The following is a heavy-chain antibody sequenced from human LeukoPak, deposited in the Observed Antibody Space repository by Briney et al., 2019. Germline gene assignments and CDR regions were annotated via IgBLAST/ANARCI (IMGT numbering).Heavy chain of an antibody. CDR1: GYTFTSYH. Sequence: GASVKVSCKASGYTFTSYHMHWVRQAPGQGLEWMGWINPNSGGTNYAQKFQGRVTMTRDTSISTAYMELSRLRSDDTAVYYCAREGDSSSPNLDYWGQGTLVTVSS. CDR2: INPNSGGT. CDR3: AREGDSSSPNLDY. J-gene: IGHJ4*02. D-gene: IGHD6-6*01. V-gene: IGHV1-2*02.